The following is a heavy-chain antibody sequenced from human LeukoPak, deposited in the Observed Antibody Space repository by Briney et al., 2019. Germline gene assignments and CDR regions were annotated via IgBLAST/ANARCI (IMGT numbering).Heavy chain of an antibody. CDR1: GGSISSYY. D-gene: IGHD2-2*02. V-gene: IGHV4-59*01. CDR3: ARLSPDCSSTSCYTYYYYMDV. Sequence: SETLSLTCTVSGGSISSYYWTWIRQPPRKGLQWIGYIYYSGSTNYNPSLKSRVSISVDTSKNQFSLTLSSVTAADTAFYYCARLSPDCSSTSCYTYYYYMDVWGRGTTVTVSS. CDR2: IYYSGST. J-gene: IGHJ6*03.